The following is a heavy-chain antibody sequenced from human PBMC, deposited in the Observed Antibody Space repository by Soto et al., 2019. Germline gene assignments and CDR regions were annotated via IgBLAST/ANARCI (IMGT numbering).Heavy chain of an antibody. J-gene: IGHJ6*02. CDR2: ISGSGGST. D-gene: IGHD3-3*01. CDR1: GFTFSSYA. V-gene: IGHV3-23*01. CDR3: AKGVVIALDYYYYGMDV. Sequence: GGSLRLSCAASGFTFSSYAMSWVRQAPGKGLEWVSAISGSGGSTYYADSVKGRFTISRDNSKNTLYLQMNSLRTEDTAVYYCAKGVVIALDYYYYGMDVWGQGTTVTVSS.